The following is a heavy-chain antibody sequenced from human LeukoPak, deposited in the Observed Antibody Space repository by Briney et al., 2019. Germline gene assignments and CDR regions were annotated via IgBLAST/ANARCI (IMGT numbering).Heavy chain of an antibody. J-gene: IGHJ4*02. D-gene: IGHD3-22*01. CDR2: IIPNLGTT. CDR3: ATTNDGGGYQWGDFFDF. V-gene: IGHV1-69*04. Sequence: GASVKVSCKASGGTSNSHAISWVRQAPGQGLGWMGRIIPNLGTTNRAQNFQDRVTLTAGKSTNTAYMELTSLTSDDTAVYYCATTNDGGGYQWGDFFDFWGQGTLVTVSS. CDR1: GGTSNSHA.